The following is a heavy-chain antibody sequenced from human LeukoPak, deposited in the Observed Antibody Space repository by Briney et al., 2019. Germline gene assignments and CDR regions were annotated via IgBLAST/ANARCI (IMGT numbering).Heavy chain of an antibody. CDR1: GGSISSYY. Sequence: SETLSLTCTVSGGSISSYYWSWIRQPPGRGLECIGYIYYIGSANYNPSPKSRVTISVDTSKNQFSLKLSSVTAADTAVYYCARLGRQYSSGWYEMDYWGQGTLVTVSS. CDR3: ARLGRQYSSGWYEMDY. D-gene: IGHD6-19*01. V-gene: IGHV4-59*08. J-gene: IGHJ4*02. CDR2: IYYIGSA.